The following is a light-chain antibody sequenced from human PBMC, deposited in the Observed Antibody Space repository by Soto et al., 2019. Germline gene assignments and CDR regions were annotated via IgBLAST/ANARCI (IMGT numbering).Light chain of an antibody. V-gene: IGKV3-11*01. CDR1: QSINSY. CDR3: QQRSSWPLT. Sequence: EIVLTQSPATLSLSAGERATLSCRASQSINSYLAWYQQIPGQAPRLLIYDAYNRATGIPARFSGSGSGTDFTLTIISLEPEDFAVYYCQQRSSWPLTVGGGTKVEIK. J-gene: IGKJ4*01. CDR2: DAY.